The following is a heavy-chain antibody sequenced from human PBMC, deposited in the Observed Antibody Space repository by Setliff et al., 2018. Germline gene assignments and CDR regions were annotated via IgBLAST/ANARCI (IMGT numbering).Heavy chain of an antibody. J-gene: IGHJ4*02. D-gene: IGHD3-10*01. V-gene: IGHV4-39*07. Sequence: LSLTCTVSNGSVSTTSHYWGWVRQPPGKGLEWIGSVYYSGYTYYSPSLESRVAISVDTSKNQFSLKVNSVTAADTAVYYCARVDFTMLQGVLGHWGQGRLVTVS. CDR1: NGSVSTTSHY. CDR3: ARVDFTMLQGVLGH. CDR2: VYYSGYT.